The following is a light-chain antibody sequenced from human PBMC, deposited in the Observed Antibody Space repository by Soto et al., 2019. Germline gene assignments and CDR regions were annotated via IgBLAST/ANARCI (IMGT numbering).Light chain of an antibody. V-gene: IGLV2-23*02. Sequence: QSALTQPASVSGSPGQSITISCTGTSSDVGSYNLVSWYQQIPGKAPKLMIYEVSKRPSGVSTRFSGSKSGNTASLTISGLQAEDESDYFCYSYAGSSTDVFGTGTKVTVL. CDR2: EVS. CDR1: SSDVGSYNL. CDR3: YSYAGSSTDV. J-gene: IGLJ1*01.